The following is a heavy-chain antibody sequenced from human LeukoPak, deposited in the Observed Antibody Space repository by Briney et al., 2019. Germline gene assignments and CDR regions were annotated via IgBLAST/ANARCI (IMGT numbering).Heavy chain of an antibody. V-gene: IGHV3-7*01. CDR2: IKQDGSEK. D-gene: IGHD6-13*01. CDR1: GFTFSSYW. CDR3: AREDSSSPAFDY. J-gene: IGHJ4*02. Sequence: GGSLRLSCAASGFTFSSYWMSWVRQAPGKVLEWGANIKQDGSEKYYVGSVKGGFTISRENDKTTMYLQMNSLRAEDTAVYYCAREDSSSPAFDYWGQGTLVTVSS.